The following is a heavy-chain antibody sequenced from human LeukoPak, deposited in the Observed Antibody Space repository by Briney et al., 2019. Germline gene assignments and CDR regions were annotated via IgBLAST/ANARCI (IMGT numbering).Heavy chain of an antibody. CDR2: INHSGST. CDR1: GGSFSGYY. J-gene: IGHJ4*02. D-gene: IGHD3-22*01. Sequence: SETLSLTCAVYGGSFSGYYWSWIRQPPGKGLEWIGEINHSGSTNYNPSLKSRVTIPVDTSKNQFSLKLSSVTAADTAVYYCARAKADYYDSSGYPASFDYWGQGTLVTVSS. CDR3: ARAKADYYDSSGYPASFDY. V-gene: IGHV4-34*01.